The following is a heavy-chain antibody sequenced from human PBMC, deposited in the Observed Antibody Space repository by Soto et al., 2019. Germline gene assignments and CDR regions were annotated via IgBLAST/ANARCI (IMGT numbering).Heavy chain of an antibody. V-gene: IGHV4-39*01. D-gene: IGHD3-10*01. J-gene: IGHJ4*02. CDR1: GGSISSTIYY. CDR2: IYYSGST. CDR3: ATNDLHWVGSIDY. Sequence: SETLSLTCTVSGGSISSTIYYWGWIRQPPGKGLEWIGSIYYSGSTYYNPSLTSRVTISVDTSKTQFSLRLSSVTAADTAVYYCATNDLHWVGSIDYWGRGTLVTLSS.